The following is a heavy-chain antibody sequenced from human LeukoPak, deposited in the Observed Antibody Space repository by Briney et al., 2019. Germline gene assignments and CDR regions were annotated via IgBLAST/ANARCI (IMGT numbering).Heavy chain of an antibody. Sequence: GGSLRLSCAASGFTVSSNYMSWVRQAPGKGLEWVSLIYSDAGTYYADSVKGRFTISRDNSKNTLYLQMNSLRAEDTAVYYCAREGYYNGMDVWGQGTTVTVSS. V-gene: IGHV3-66*01. CDR2: IYSDAGT. J-gene: IGHJ6*02. CDR1: GFTVSSNY. CDR3: AREGYYNGMDV.